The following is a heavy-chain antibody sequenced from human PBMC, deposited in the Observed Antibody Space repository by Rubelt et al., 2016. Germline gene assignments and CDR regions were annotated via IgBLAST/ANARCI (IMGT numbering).Heavy chain of an antibody. CDR3: AGDRGSGYSYGLYDYYYGMDV. Sequence: EGQLVESGGGLVKPGGSLRLSCAASGFTFSSYWMTWVRQAPGKGLEWVANIKQDESEKYYVDSVKGRFTISRCNSKNTVFLQMNSRGAGDTGLYYCAGDRGSGYSYGLYDYYYGMDVWGQGTTVSVSS. D-gene: IGHD5-18*01. V-gene: IGHV3-7*01. CDR2: IKQDESEK. CDR1: GFTFSSYW. J-gene: IGHJ6*02.